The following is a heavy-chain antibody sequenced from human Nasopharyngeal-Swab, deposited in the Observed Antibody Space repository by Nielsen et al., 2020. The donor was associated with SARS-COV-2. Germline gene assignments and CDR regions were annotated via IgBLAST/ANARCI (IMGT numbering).Heavy chain of an antibody. J-gene: IGHJ4*02. D-gene: IGHD3-22*01. CDR3: GRESKVDDSSGY. Sequence: LRLSCPVSGGSISSGDYYWGWIRQPPGKGLEWIGYIYDSGSTYYNPSLESRLTISVDTSKDQFSLKLSSVTAADTAVYYCGRESKVDDSSGYWGQGTLVTVSS. V-gene: IGHV4-30-4*01. CDR2: IYDSGST. CDR1: GGSISSGDYY.